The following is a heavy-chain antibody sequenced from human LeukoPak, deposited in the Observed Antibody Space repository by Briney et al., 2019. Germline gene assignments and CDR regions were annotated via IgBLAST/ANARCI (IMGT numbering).Heavy chain of an antibody. CDR3: ARESYSSGYYYDY. Sequence: SGGSLRLSCTASGFILSDYYMSWIRQAPGKGLEWVAYISTNDRTTYYADSVKGQFTISRDNAKNSLYLHMNSLRAEDTAVYYCARESYSSGYYYDYWGQGTLVTVSS. J-gene: IGHJ4*02. CDR1: GFILSDYY. CDR2: ISTNDRTT. V-gene: IGHV3-11*04. D-gene: IGHD3-22*01.